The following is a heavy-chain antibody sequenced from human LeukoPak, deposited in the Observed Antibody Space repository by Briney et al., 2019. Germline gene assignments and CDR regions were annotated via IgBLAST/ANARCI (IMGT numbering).Heavy chain of an antibody. V-gene: IGHV3-48*04. CDR1: GFTFSSYS. Sequence: QPGGSLRLSCAASGFTFSSYSMNWVRQAPGKGLEWVSYISSSSSTIYYADSVKGRFTISRDNAKNSLYLQMNSLRAEDTAVYSCARQRSYGSGSYHTFDYWGQGTLVTVSS. J-gene: IGHJ4*02. CDR2: ISSSSSTI. CDR3: ARQRSYGSGSYHTFDY. D-gene: IGHD3-10*01.